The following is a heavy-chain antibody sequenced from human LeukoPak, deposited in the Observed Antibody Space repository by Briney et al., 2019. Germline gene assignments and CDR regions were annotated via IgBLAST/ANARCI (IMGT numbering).Heavy chain of an antibody. CDR1: GYSISSGYY. J-gene: IGHJ4*02. D-gene: IGHD6-13*01. V-gene: IGHV4-38-2*01. Sequence: SETLSLTCAVSGYSISSGYYWGWIRQPPGKGLEWIGSIYHSGSTYYNPSLKSRVTISVDTSENQFSLKLSSVTAADTAVYHCASFIDEQQPVREDYWGQGTLVTVSS. CDR2: IYHSGST. CDR3: ASFIDEQQPVREDY.